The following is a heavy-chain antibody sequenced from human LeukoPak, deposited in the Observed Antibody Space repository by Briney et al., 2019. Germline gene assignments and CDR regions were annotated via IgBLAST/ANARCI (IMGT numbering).Heavy chain of an antibody. CDR2: INPNSGGT. CDR3: AILGVGYCSGGSCYPDYYFDY. CDR1: GYTFTGYY. Sequence: ASVKGSCKASGYTFTGYYMHWVRQAPGQGLEWMGWINPNSGGTNYAQKFQGRVTMTRDTSISTAYMELSRLRSDDTAVYYCAILGVGYCSGGSCYPDYYFDYWGQGTLVTVSS. J-gene: IGHJ4*02. D-gene: IGHD2-15*01. V-gene: IGHV1-2*02.